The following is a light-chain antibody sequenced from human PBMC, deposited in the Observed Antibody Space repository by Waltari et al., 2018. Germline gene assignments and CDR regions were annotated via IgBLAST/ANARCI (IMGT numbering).Light chain of an antibody. V-gene: IGKV3-15*01. CDR1: QSVSRN. Sequence: EIVMTQSPATLSVSPGERATLSCRASQSVSRNLAWYQQKTGQAPRLLTYGASTRAAGIPARFSGIGSGTDFTLTISSRQSEDFAVYYCQQYDNWPPWTFCQGTKVEIK. J-gene: IGKJ1*01. CDR3: QQYDNWPPWT. CDR2: GAS.